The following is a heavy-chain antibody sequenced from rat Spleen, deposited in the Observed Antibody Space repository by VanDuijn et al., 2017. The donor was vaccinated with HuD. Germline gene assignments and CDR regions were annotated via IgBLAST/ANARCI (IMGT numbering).Heavy chain of an antibody. D-gene: IGHD1-9*01. CDR2: IIYDGSKT. CDR3: ARPTTGIPFNY. CDR1: GFTFSDYY. J-gene: IGHJ2*01. Sequence: EVQLVESDGGLVQPGRSLKLSCAASGFTFSDYYMAWVRQAPTKGLEWVATIIYDGSKTYYRDPVKGRFTISRDNAKSTLYLQLDSLRSEDTATYYCARPTTGIPFNYWGQGVMVTVSS. V-gene: IGHV5S10*01.